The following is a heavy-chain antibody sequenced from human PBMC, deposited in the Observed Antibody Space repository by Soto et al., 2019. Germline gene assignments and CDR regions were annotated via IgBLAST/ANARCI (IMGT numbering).Heavy chain of an antibody. CDR2: ISAYNGNT. J-gene: IGHJ6*02. D-gene: IGHD5-18*01. CDR3: ARGRYSYVHYYYGMDV. Sequence: ASVTVSCKASGYTFTSYGISWVRQAPGQGLEWMGWISAYNGNTNYAQKLQGRVTMTTDTSTSTAYMELRSLRSDDTAVYYCARGRYSYVHYYYGMDVWGQGTTVTVSS. V-gene: IGHV1-18*01. CDR1: GYTFTSYG.